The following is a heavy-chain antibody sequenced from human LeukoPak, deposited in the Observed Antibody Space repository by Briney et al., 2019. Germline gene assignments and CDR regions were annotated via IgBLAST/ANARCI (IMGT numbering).Heavy chain of an antibody. CDR3: ARQMTPHGNFDY. CDR1: GFTFSSYW. J-gene: IGHJ4*02. V-gene: IGHV3-7*03. Sequence: GGSLRLSCAASGFTFSSYWMSWVRQAPGKGLEWVASIKQDGSEKYYVDTVKGRFTISRDNTKNSLYLQMNSLRAEDTAVYYCARQMTPHGNFDYWGQGTLVTVSS. CDR2: IKQDGSEK. D-gene: IGHD1-26*01.